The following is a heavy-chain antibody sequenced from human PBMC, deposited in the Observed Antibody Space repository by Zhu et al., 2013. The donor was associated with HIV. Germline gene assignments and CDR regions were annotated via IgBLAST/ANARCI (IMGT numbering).Heavy chain of an antibody. D-gene: IGHD1-26*01. CDR3: ARTTLSGSPTEDYYYYMDV. CDR1: GYRFTAYY. Sequence: QSGTEMKRPGASVKVSCKPLGYRFTAYYLHWVRQAPGKGIEWMGYINPKNGDTKLAQTFRDRISVTRDTSINTVYMELRSLTSDDTAVYYCARTTLSGSPTEDYYYYMDVWGKGTTVTVSS. V-gene: IGHV1-2*02. J-gene: IGHJ6*03. CDR2: INPKNGDT.